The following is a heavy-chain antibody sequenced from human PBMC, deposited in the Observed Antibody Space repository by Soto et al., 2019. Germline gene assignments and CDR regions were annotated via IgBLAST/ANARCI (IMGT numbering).Heavy chain of an antibody. J-gene: IGHJ4*02. V-gene: IGHV3-30*04. CDR1: AFTFRSYT. D-gene: IGHD4-4*01. CDR3: ARDRDSSYFPPPYYFDS. Sequence: QVRLVESGGGVVQPGRSLRLSCAASAFTFRSYTMHWVRQAPGKGLEWLATISYDGSKTNYADSVRGRFTISRDNSKSTLFLQMDSLRPEDTAVYSCARDRDSSYFPPPYYFDSWGQGTLVTVSS. CDR2: ISYDGSKT.